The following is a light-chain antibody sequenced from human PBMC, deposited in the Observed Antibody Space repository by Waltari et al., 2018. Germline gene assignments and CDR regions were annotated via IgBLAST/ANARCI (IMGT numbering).Light chain of an antibody. V-gene: IGKV1-5*03. CDR1: HSISNW. CDR3: QQYNGFPLT. Sequence: DIQMTQSPSTLSASVGDRVTITCRASHSISNWLAWYQQKPGKGHNLLIYKASSLKSGVPSRFSGSGSGTEFTLTISSLQPDDFATYYCQQYNGFPLTFGGGTKVEIK. J-gene: IGKJ4*01. CDR2: KAS.